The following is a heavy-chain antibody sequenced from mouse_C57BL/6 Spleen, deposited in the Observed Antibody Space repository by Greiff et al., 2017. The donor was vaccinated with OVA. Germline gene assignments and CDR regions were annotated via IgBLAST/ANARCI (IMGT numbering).Heavy chain of an antibody. CDR3: ARPFYYDYAWFAY. J-gene: IGHJ3*01. D-gene: IGHD2-4*01. CDR1: GYTFTSYW. V-gene: IGHV1-53*01. CDR2: INPSNGGT. Sequence: QVQLKESGTELVKPGASVKLSCKASGYTFTSYWMHWVKQRPGQGLAWIGNINPSNGGTNYNEKFKSKATLTVDKSSSTAYMQLSSLTSEDSAVYYCARPFYYDYAWFAYWGQGTLVTVSA.